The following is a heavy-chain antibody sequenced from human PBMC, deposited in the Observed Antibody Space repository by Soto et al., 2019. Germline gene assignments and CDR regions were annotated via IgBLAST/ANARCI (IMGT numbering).Heavy chain of an antibody. CDR3: AKAMRYCSGGSCYSPEYYYYGMDV. CDR1: GFTFSSYA. Sequence: PGGSLRLSCAASGFTFSSYAMSWVRQAPGKGLEWVSAISGSGGSTYYADSVKGRFTISRDNSKNTLYLQMNSLRAEDTAVYYCAKAMRYCSGGSCYSPEYYYYGMDVWGQGTTVTVSS. J-gene: IGHJ6*02. D-gene: IGHD2-15*01. V-gene: IGHV3-23*01. CDR2: ISGSGGST.